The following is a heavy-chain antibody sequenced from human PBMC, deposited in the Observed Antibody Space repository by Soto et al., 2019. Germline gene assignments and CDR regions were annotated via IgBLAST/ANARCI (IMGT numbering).Heavy chain of an antibody. CDR2: IKSKTDGGTT. CDR1: GFTFSNAW. D-gene: IGHD5-12*01. Sequence: GGSLRLSCAASGFTFSNAWMSWVRQAPGKGLEWVGRIKSKTDGGTTDYAAPVKGRFTISRDDSKNTLYLQMNSLKTEDTAGYYCTTERRWLQFFDYWGQGTLVTVSS. CDR3: TTERRWLQFFDY. V-gene: IGHV3-15*01. J-gene: IGHJ4*02.